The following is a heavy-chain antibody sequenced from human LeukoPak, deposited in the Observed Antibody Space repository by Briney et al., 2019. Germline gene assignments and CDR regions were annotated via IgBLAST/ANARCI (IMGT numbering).Heavy chain of an antibody. D-gene: IGHD6-19*01. Sequence: PSETLSLTCTVSGGSISSSSYYWGWIRQPPGKGLEWIGSIYYSGSTYYNPSLKSRVTISVDTSKNQFSLKLSSVTAADTAVYYCARVGAVADYYYYYGMDVWGQGTTVTVSS. J-gene: IGHJ6*02. CDR2: IYYSGST. V-gene: IGHV4-39*07. CDR1: GGSISSSSYY. CDR3: ARVGAVADYYYYYGMDV.